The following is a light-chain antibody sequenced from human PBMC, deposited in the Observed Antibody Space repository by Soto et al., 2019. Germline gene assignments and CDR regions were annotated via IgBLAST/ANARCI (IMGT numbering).Light chain of an antibody. Sequence: IGLTHSPGTLSLSPCERATLSFSASQSVSSIYLAWYQQKPGQAPRLLIYGASTRATGFPARFSGSRSGTEFTLTIISLQPDDFVTYYCQQYNSYSSPFGQGTRLAIK. J-gene: IGKJ5*01. V-gene: IGKV3-20*01. CDR2: GAS. CDR1: QSVSSIY. CDR3: QQYNSYSSP.